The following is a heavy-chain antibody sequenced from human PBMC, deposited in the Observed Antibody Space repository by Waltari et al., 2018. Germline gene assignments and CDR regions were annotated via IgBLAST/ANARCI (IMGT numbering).Heavy chain of an antibody. J-gene: IGHJ4*02. CDR2: IYPSGSN. CDR1: GDSIPSTGYS. Sequence: QLQLQESGSGLVKPSQTLSLTCAVSGDSIPSTGYSWNWIRQSPGKGLEWIGYIYPSGSNDYNPSFKGRVTISIDKSKNQFSLNLASVTAADTAVYYCASRPDYGAKPFDFWGQGTLVTVSS. V-gene: IGHV4-30-2*06. D-gene: IGHD4-17*01. CDR3: ASRPDYGAKPFDF.